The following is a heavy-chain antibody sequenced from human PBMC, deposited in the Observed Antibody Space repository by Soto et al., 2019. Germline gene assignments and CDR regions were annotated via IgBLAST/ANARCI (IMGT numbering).Heavy chain of an antibody. CDR3: ARGGSGYVWSNEF. CDR1: GGIFSSYA. V-gene: IGHV1-69*01. Sequence: QEQLVQSGAEVKKPGSSVKVSCKASGGIFSSYAISWVRQAPGQGLEWMGGIIPIFGKANYAQRFEGRVTITADESTNTACMDLSSLNSEDMAIYYRARGGSGYVWSNEFWGQGTLVPVSS. J-gene: IGHJ4*02. D-gene: IGHD3-22*01. CDR2: IIPIFGKA.